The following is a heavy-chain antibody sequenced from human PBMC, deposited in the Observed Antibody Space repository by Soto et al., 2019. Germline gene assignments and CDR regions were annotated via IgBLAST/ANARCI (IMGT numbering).Heavy chain of an antibody. CDR1: GFTFSSYA. Sequence: EVQLLESGGGLVQPGGSLRLSCAASGFTFSSYAMSWVRQAPGKGLEWVSAISGSGGSTYYADSVKGRFTISRDNSKNTLDLQMNSLRAEDTAVYYCAKDDWFGELFNWFDPWGQGTLVTVSS. CDR3: AKDDWFGELFNWFDP. D-gene: IGHD3-10*01. J-gene: IGHJ5*02. CDR2: ISGSGGST. V-gene: IGHV3-23*01.